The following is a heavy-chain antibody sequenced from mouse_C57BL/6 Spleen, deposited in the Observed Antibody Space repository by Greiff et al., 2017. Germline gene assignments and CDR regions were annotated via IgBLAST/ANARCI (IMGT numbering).Heavy chain of an antibody. CDR1: GYTFTSYW. CDR3: ARDSGSSYPYYFDY. Sequence: QVQLQQPGTELVKPGASVKLSCKASGYTFTSYWMHWVKQRPGQGLEWIGNINPSNGGTNYNEKFKSKATLTVDKSSSTAYMQLSSLTSEDAAVYYCARDSGSSYPYYFDYWGQGTTLTVSS. V-gene: IGHV1-53*01. J-gene: IGHJ2*01. D-gene: IGHD1-1*01. CDR2: INPSNGGT.